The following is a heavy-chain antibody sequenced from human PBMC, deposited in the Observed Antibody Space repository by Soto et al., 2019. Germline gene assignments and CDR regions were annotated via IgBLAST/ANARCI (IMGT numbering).Heavy chain of an antibody. Sequence: GGSLRLSCAASGFTFSNAWMNWVRQAPGKGLEWVGRIKSKTDGGTTDYAAPVKGRFTISRDDSKNTLYLQMNSLKTEDTAVYYCTTAMEYSSSSYYYYYGMDVWGQGTTVTVSS. D-gene: IGHD6-6*01. J-gene: IGHJ6*02. CDR1: GFTFSNAW. V-gene: IGHV3-15*07. CDR3: TTAMEYSSSSYYYYYGMDV. CDR2: IKSKTDGGTT.